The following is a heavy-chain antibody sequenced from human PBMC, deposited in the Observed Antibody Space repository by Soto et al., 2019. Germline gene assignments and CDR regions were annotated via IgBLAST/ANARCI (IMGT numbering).Heavy chain of an antibody. D-gene: IGHD2-15*01. CDR1: GGTFSSYA. J-gene: IGHJ6*02. Sequence: QVQLVQSGAEVKKPGSSVKVSCKASGGTFSSYAISWVRQAPGQGLEWMGGIIPIFGTANYAQKFQGRVTITADESTSTASMELSSLRSEDPAVYYCARGCAAIVVRERIDPREHRRWSYDYYGMDVWGQGTTVAVSS. CDR3: ARGCAAIVVRERIDPREHRRWSYDYYGMDV. CDR2: IIPIFGTA. V-gene: IGHV1-69*01.